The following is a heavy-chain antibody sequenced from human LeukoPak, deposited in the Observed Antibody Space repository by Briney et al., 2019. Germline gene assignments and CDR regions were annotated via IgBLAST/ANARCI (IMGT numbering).Heavy chain of an antibody. Sequence: ASETLSLTCTVSGDSTSRSGFYWGWIRQPPGKGLEWIGTISSSGGTYYNPSLRSRSSLSADTSKNQFSLSLSSVTAADTAFYFCARLALRNDRDFWGQGTLVTVSS. J-gene: IGHJ4*02. V-gene: IGHV4-39*01. CDR1: GDSTSRSGFY. CDR2: ISSSGGT. D-gene: IGHD2-8*01. CDR3: ARLALRNDRDF.